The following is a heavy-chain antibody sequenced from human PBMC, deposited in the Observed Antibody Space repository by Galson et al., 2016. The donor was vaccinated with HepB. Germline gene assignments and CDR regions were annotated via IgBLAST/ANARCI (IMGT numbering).Heavy chain of an antibody. CDR3: AKSIYYDSSGAFDI. CDR1: GFTFSSYA. V-gene: IGHV3-23*01. D-gene: IGHD3-22*01. J-gene: IGHJ4*02. CDR2: LSGSGGNT. Sequence: SLRLSCAASGFTFSSYAMNWVRQAPGKGLEWVSALSGSGGNTYHADSVNGRFTISRDNSKNTLYLQMVSLSAEDTAVYYCAKSIYYDSSGAFDIWGQGTLVTVSS.